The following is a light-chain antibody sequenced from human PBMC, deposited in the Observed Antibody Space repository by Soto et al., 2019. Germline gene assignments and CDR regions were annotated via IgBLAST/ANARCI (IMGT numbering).Light chain of an antibody. CDR2: DAS. J-gene: IGKJ1*01. V-gene: IGKV1-5*01. CDR1: PNISSW. CDR3: QQYNSYWT. Sequence: DIQMTQSPSTLSASVGDRVTITCRASPNISSWLAWYQQKPGRAPKLLIYDASSLESGVPSRFSGSGSGTEFTLTISSLQPDDFATYYCQQYNSYWTFGQGTKVEIK.